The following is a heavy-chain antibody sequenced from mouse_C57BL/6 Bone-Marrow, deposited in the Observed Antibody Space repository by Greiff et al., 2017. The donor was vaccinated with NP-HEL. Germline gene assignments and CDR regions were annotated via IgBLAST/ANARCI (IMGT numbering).Heavy chain of an antibody. Sequence: EVKLVESGGDLVKPGGSLKLSCAASGFTFSSSGMSWVRQTPDTRLEWVATISSGGSYTYYLDSVKGRFTISRDNAKNTLYLQMSSLKSEDTAMYYCARHPFAYWGQGTLVTVYA. CDR1: GFTFSSSG. CDR3: ARHPFAY. V-gene: IGHV5-6*01. J-gene: IGHJ3*01. CDR2: ISSGGSYT.